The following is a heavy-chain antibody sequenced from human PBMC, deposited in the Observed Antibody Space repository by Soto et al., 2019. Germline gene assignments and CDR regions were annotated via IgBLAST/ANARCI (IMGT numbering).Heavy chain of an antibody. CDR3: TPYYYDSSGREYYFDY. Sequence: GGSLRLSCTASGFTFGDYAMSWFRQAPGKGLGGVGFIRSKAYGGTTEYAASVKGRFTISRDDSKSIAYLQMNSLKPEDTAVYYCTPYYYDSSGREYYFDYWGQGTLVTVSS. D-gene: IGHD3-22*01. CDR1: GFTFGDYA. V-gene: IGHV3-49*03. CDR2: IRSKAYGGTT. J-gene: IGHJ4*02.